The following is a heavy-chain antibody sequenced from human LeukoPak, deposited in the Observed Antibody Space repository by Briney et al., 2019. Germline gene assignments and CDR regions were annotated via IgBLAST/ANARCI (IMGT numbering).Heavy chain of an antibody. CDR2: IIPIFGTA. D-gene: IGHD2-2*01. CDR3: AREGDIVVVPAAFAFGAFDI. V-gene: IGHV1-69*05. CDR1: GGTFSSYA. Sequence: SVKVSCKASGGTFSSYAISWVRQAPGQGLEWMGGIIPIFGTANYAQKFQGRVTITTDESTSTAYMELSSLRSEDTAVYYCAREGDIVVVPAAFAFGAFDIWGQGTMVTVSS. J-gene: IGHJ3*02.